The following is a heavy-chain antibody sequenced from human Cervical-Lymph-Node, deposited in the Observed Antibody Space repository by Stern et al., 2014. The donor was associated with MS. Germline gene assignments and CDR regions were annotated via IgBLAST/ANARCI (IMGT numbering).Heavy chain of an antibody. V-gene: IGHV1-2*02. CDR2: IRPKSGDT. CDR3: ARGGYSSSYYRFDP. CDR1: GYTFNDYY. D-gene: IGHD6-13*01. J-gene: IGHJ5*02. Sequence: DQLVESGAEVKKPGASVKVSCEASGYTFNDYYLHWVRQAPGQGLEWMGWIRPKSGDTKYVQNFQGRVTMTRDTSTSTVFMELSRLTSDDTAVYYCARGGYSSSYYRFDPWGQGTLVIVSS.